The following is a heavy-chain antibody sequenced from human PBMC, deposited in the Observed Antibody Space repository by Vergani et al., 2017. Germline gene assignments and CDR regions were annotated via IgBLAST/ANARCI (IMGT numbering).Heavy chain of an antibody. D-gene: IGHD4-17*01. J-gene: IGHJ4*02. CDR2: ISGSGGST. V-gene: IGHV3-23*01. Sequence: EVQLLESGGGLVQPGGSLRLSCAASGFTFSSYAMSWVRQAPGKGLEWVSAISGSGGSTYYADSVKGRFTISRDNSKNALYLQMNSLRAEDTAVYYCANPPYGDYPFDYWGQGTLVTVSS. CDR3: ANPPYGDYPFDY. CDR1: GFTFSSYA.